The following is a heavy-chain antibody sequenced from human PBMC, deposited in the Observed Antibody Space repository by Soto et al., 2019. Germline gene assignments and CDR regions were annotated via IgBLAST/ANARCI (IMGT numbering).Heavy chain of an antibody. D-gene: IGHD3-10*01. CDR2: ISYDGSNK. J-gene: IGHJ1*01. Sequence: QVQLVESGGGVVQPGRSLRLSCAASGFTFSSYAMHWVRQAPGKGLEWVAVISYDGSNKYYADSVKGRFTISRDNSKNTLYLQMNSLRAEDTAVYYCARGVLCFHCSSSRAEYFQHWGQGTLVTVSS. V-gene: IGHV3-30-3*01. CDR1: GFTFSSYA. CDR3: ARGVLCFHCSSSRAEYFQH.